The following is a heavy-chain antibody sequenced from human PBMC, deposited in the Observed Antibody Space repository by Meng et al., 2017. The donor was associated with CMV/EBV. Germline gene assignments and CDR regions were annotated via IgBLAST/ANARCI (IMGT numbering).Heavy chain of an antibody. CDR1: GFTFSRYW. CDR3: ARICSGATCAVGN. CDR2: INTDGSST. D-gene: IGHD2-15*01. V-gene: IGHV3-74*01. Sequence: AAAGFTFSRYWRHWVRQAPGKGLVWVSRINTDGSSTDYADSVKGRFTISRDNAKNTLYLQMTSLRAEDTAVYYCARICSGATCAVGNWGQGTLVTVSS. J-gene: IGHJ4*02.